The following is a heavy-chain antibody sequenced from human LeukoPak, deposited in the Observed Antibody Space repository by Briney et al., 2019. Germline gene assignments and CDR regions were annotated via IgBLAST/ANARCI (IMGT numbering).Heavy chain of an antibody. D-gene: IGHD3-22*01. CDR3: AKDKFTYYYDSSGTPTFDY. V-gene: IGHV3-23*01. Sequence: GGSLRLSCAASGFTFSSYAMSWVRQAPGKGLEWVSGISGSGGSTYYADSVKGRFTTSRDNSKNTLYLQMNSLRAEDTAVYYCAKDKFTYYYDSSGTPTFDYWGQGTLVTVSS. CDR1: GFTFSSYA. J-gene: IGHJ4*02. CDR2: ISGSGGST.